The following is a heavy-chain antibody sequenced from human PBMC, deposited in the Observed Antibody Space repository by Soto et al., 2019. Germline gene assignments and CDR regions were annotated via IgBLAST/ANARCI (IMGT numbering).Heavy chain of an antibody. Sequence: PGGSLRLSCAASGFTFSSYGMHWVRQAPGKGLEWVAVIWYDGSNKYYADSVKGRFTISRDNSKNTLYLQMNSLRAEDTAVYYCARDRSSWPEYYFDYWGQGTLVTVSS. CDR2: IWYDGSNK. V-gene: IGHV3-33*01. CDR1: GFTFSSYG. J-gene: IGHJ4*02. D-gene: IGHD6-13*01. CDR3: ARDRSSWPEYYFDY.